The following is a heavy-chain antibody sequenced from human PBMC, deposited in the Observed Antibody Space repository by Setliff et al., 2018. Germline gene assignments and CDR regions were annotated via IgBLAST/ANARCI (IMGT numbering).Heavy chain of an antibody. J-gene: IGHJ4*02. D-gene: IGHD1-1*01. V-gene: IGHV4-39*01. CDR2: IYHGGKT. CDR1: GGSISSGVYY. CDR3: ARTGTYRYFDY. Sequence: SETLSLTCTVSGGSISSGVYYWGWIRQPPGKGLEWIGRIYHGGKTYYNTSLESRLTISVDTSKNQFSLKLRSVTAADTAVYYCARTGTYRYFDYWGPGTLVTVSS.